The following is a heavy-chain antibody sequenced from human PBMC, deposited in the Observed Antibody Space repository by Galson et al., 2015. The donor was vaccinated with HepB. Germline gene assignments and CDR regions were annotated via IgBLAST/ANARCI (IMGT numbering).Heavy chain of an antibody. Sequence: SLRLSCAASGFTFSHYWMSWVRQAPGKGLEWVSAISGSGGSTYYADSVKGRFTISRDNSRDTLYLQMNSLRVEDTALYYCAKHRERAVVVPGAFRNWAQGTLVTVSS. CDR2: ISGSGGST. V-gene: IGHV3-23*01. D-gene: IGHD2-2*01. CDR3: AKHRERAVVVPGAFRN. CDR1: GFTFSHYW. J-gene: IGHJ1*01.